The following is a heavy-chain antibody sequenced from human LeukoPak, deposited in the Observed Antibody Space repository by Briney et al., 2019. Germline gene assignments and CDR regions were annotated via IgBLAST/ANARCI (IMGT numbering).Heavy chain of an antibody. V-gene: IGHV3-66*01. Sequence: GGSLRLSCAASGFTVSSNYMSWVRQAPGKGLEWVSVIYSGGSTYYADPVKGRFTISRDNSKNTLYLQMNSLRAEDTAVYYCARDQWYRGIAVAGFDYWGQGTLVTVSS. D-gene: IGHD6-19*01. CDR2: IYSGGST. CDR1: GFTVSSNY. J-gene: IGHJ4*02. CDR3: ARDQWYRGIAVAGFDY.